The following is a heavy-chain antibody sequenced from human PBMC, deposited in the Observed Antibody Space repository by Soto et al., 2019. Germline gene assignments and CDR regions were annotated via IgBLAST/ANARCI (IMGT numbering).Heavy chain of an antibody. V-gene: IGHV3-23*01. CDR2: ISGSDGST. Sequence: EVQLLESGGGLVQPGGSLRLSCAASGFTFSSYVMNWVRQAPGKGLEWVSTISGSDGSTYYADAVKGRFTISRDNSKNTLYMQMKSLRAEDTALYYCAKRLNYSSAWTRGYFDYWGQGTLVTVSP. CDR3: AKRLNYSSAWTRGYFDY. D-gene: IGHD6-19*01. CDR1: GFTFSSYV. J-gene: IGHJ4*02.